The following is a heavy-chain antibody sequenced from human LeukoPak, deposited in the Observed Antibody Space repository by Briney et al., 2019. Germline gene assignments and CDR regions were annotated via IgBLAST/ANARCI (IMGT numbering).Heavy chain of an antibody. J-gene: IGHJ4*02. CDR2: SSGSGGST. CDR3: AKDRRGYRYGPNPYYFDY. V-gene: IGHV3-23*01. Sequence: PGASLRLSCAASGFTFSSYAMSWVRQAPGKGLEWVSASSGSGGSTYYADSVKGRFTISRDNSKNTLYLQMNSLRAEDTAVYYCAKDRRGYRYGPNPYYFDYWGQGTLVTVSS. CDR1: GFTFSSYA. D-gene: IGHD5-18*01.